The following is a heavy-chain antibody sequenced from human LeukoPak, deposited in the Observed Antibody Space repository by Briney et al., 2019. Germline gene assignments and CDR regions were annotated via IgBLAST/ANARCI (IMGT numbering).Heavy chain of an antibody. CDR3: ARDVVKSIAAAGPFDY. D-gene: IGHD6-13*01. J-gene: IGHJ4*02. Sequence: ASVRVSCKASGYTFTGYYMHWVRQAPGQGLEWMGWINPNSGGTNYAQKFQGRVTMTRDTSISTAYMELSRLRSDDTAVYYCARDVVKSIAAAGPFDYWGQGTLVTVSS. CDR1: GYTFTGYY. V-gene: IGHV1-2*02. CDR2: INPNSGGT.